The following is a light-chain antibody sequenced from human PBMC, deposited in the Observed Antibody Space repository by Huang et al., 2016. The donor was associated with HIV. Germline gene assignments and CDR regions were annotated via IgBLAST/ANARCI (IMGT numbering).Light chain of an antibody. V-gene: IGKV4-1*01. Sequence: DIVMTQSPDSLALSLGERSTINCKSRQSVLNNSKNKNSLAWDQQNPGKSPKLLIYWASTRETGVPDRFRGTGSGTDFTLTISSLQAEDVAVYFCQQYHDTPYTFGQGTKLEIK. CDR1: QSVLNNSKNKNS. CDR3: QQYHDTPYT. J-gene: IGKJ2*01. CDR2: WAS.